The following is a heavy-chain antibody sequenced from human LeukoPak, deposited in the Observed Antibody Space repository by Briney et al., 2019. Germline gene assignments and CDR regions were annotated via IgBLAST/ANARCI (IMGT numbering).Heavy chain of an antibody. CDR2: IYHSGST. J-gene: IGHJ3*02. CDR3: ARALLYGSGSYGAFDI. CDR1: GYSISSGYY. D-gene: IGHD3-10*01. V-gene: IGHV4-38-2*01. Sequence: SETLSLTCAVSGYSISSGYYWGWIRRPPGKGLEWIGSIYHSGSTYYNPSLKRRVTISEDTSKNQFSLKLSSVTAADTAVYYCARALLYGSGSYGAFDIWGQGTMVTVSS.